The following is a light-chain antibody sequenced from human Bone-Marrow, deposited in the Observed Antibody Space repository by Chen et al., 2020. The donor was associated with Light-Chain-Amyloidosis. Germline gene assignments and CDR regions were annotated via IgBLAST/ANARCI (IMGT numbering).Light chain of an antibody. Sequence: SYELTQRPSVSVSPGPTARITCSGDDLPTKYAYWYQQKPGQAPVLVIHRDTERPSGISERFSGSSSGTTATLTISGVQAEDEADYHCQSADSSGTYEVIFGGGTKLTVL. V-gene: IGLV3-25*03. CDR2: RDT. CDR1: DLPTKY. CDR3: QSADSSGTYEVI. J-gene: IGLJ2*01.